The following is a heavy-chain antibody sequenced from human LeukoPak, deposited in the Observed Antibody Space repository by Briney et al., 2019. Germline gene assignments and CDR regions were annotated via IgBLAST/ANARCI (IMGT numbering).Heavy chain of an antibody. Sequence: GGSLRLSCAASGFTFSSYGMHWVRQAPGKGLEWVAFIRYDGSDKYYADSVKGRFTVSRDNSKNTLYLQMNSLRAEDTAVYYCARVRTTSYYLDSWGQGTLVTVSS. D-gene: IGHD2-2*01. CDR3: ARVRTTSYYLDS. J-gene: IGHJ4*02. CDR1: GFTFSSYG. V-gene: IGHV3-30*02. CDR2: IRYDGSDK.